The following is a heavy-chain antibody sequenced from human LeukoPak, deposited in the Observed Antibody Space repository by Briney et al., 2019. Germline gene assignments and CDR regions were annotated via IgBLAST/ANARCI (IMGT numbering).Heavy chain of an antibody. CDR1: GGSISSYY. CDR3: ARSYYYDSRGAFDI. CDR2: IYYSGST. D-gene: IGHD3-22*01. V-gene: IGHV4-59*01. Sequence: SETLSLTCTVSGGSISSYYWSWIRQPPGKGLEWIGYIYYSGSTNYNPSLKSRVTISVDTSKNQFSLKLSSVTAADTAVYYCARSYYYDSRGAFDIWGQGTIVTVSS. J-gene: IGHJ3*02.